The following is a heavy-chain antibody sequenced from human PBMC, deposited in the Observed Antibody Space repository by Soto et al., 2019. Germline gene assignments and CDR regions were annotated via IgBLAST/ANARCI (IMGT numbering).Heavy chain of an antibody. Sequence: SETLSLTCTVSGGSISSYYWSWIRQPPGKGLEWIGYIYYSGSTNYNPSLKSRVTISVDTSMNQFSLKLGSVTAADTAVYDCARPHIYGDYDYAFDIWGQGTMVTVSS. V-gene: IGHV4-59*08. CDR3: ARPHIYGDYDYAFDI. CDR2: IYYSGST. J-gene: IGHJ3*02. CDR1: GGSISSYY. D-gene: IGHD4-17*01.